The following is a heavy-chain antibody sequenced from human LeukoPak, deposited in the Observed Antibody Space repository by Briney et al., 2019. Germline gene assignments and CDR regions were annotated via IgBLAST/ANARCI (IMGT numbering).Heavy chain of an antibody. V-gene: IGHV3-9*01. CDR2: ISWNSGNI. CDR3: ARDSGSAAAGYYYYGMDV. Sequence: PGGSLRLSCAASGFTFDDYAIHWVRQAPGKGLEWVSGISWNSGNIDYADSVKGRFTISRDNAKNSLYLQMNSLRAEDTAVYYCARDSGSAAAGYYYYGMDVWGQGTTVTVSS. D-gene: IGHD6-13*01. CDR1: GFTFDDYA. J-gene: IGHJ6*02.